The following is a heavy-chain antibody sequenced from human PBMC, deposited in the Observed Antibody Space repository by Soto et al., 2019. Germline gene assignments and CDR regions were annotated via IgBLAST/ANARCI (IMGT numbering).Heavy chain of an antibody. J-gene: IGHJ4*02. CDR3: ARVVYSSSWSTGPQYYFDY. D-gene: IGHD6-13*01. Sequence: QLQLQESGSGLVKPSQTLSLTCAVSGGSISSGGYSWSWIRQPPGKGLEWIGYIYHSGSTYYNPSLKSRVTISVDRSKNQFSLKLSSVTAADTAVYYCARVVYSSSWSTGPQYYFDYWGQGTLVTVSS. CDR1: GGSISSGGYS. V-gene: IGHV4-30-2*01. CDR2: IYHSGST.